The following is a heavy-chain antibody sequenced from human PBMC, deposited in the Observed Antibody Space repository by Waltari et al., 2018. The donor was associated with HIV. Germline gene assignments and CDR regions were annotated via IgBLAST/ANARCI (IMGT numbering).Heavy chain of an antibody. Sequence: QRQDAGPPLVTPSETRSLTSSLPGCLISTRSFDWGWIRQPPGKGLEWIGSIYYSGTTHYNPSLKSRVTISVDTSKNQFFLKLNSVTAADTAVYYCARLEWQQLVYGMDVWGQGTTVTVSS. V-gene: IGHV4-39*01. D-gene: IGHD6-13*01. CDR3: ARLEWQQLVYGMDV. J-gene: IGHJ6*02. CDR1: GCLISTRSFD. CDR2: IYYSGTT.